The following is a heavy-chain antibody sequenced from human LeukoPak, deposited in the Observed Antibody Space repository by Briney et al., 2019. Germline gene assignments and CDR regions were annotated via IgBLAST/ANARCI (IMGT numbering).Heavy chain of an antibody. CDR2: INTDGSST. V-gene: IGHV3-74*01. Sequence: GGSLRLSCAASGFTFSSYWMHWVRQAPGKGLVWVSRINTDGSSTNYADSVKGRFTISGDNAKNTVYLQMNSLRAEDTAVYYCASVEPDYWGQGTLVTVSS. CDR1: GFTFSSYW. CDR3: ASVEPDY. J-gene: IGHJ4*02. D-gene: IGHD1-14*01.